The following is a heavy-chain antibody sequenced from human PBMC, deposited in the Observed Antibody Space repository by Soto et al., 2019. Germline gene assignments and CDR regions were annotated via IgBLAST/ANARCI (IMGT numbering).Heavy chain of an antibody. CDR1: GFTFSSYA. Sequence: EVQLLESGGGLVQPGGSLRLSCAVSGFTFSSYAMSWVRQAPGKGLEWVSAISGAGDSRYYADSVKGRFAISRDNSKNRLFRQMNSLRAEDTAVYYCAKDVLGIAAVGVGWFAPWGQGTLVTVSS. CDR2: ISGAGDSR. J-gene: IGHJ5*02. D-gene: IGHD6-13*01. V-gene: IGHV3-23*01. CDR3: AKDVLGIAAVGVGWFAP.